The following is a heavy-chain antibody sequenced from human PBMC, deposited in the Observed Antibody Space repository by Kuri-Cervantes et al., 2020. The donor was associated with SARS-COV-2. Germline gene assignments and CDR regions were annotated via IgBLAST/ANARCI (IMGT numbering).Heavy chain of an antibody. V-gene: IGHV3-23*01. CDR2: ISGSGGST. J-gene: IGHJ6*03. D-gene: IGHD2-2*02. CDR3: VNLPAAINNYYYYDMDV. Sequence: GESLKISCAASGFTFSSYAMSWVRQAPGKGLEWVSAISGSGGSTYYADSVKGRFTISRDNSKNTLYLQMNSLRAEDTAVYYCVNLPAAINNYYYYDMDVWGKGTTVTVSS. CDR1: GFTFSSYA.